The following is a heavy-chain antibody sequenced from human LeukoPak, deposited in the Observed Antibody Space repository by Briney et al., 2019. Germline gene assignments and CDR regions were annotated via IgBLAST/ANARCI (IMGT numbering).Heavy chain of an antibody. Sequence: ASVKVSCKASGYTFTGYYMHWVRQAPGQGLEWMGRINPNSGGTNYAQKFQGRVTMTRDTSISTAYMELSRLRSDDTAVYYCARDRLYCSSTSCYYYGMDVWGQGTTVTVSS. J-gene: IGHJ6*02. D-gene: IGHD2-2*01. CDR1: GYTFTGYY. V-gene: IGHV1-2*06. CDR2: INPNSGGT. CDR3: ARDRLYCSSTSCYYYGMDV.